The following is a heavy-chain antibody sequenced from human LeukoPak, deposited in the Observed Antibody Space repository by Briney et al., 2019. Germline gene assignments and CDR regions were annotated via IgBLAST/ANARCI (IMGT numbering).Heavy chain of an antibody. J-gene: IGHJ4*02. Sequence: GGSLRLSCAASGFTFSSYWIHWVRQAPGKGLVWVSRINSDGTGTTYADSVKGRFTISRDNAKNTLYLQMNSLRAEDTAVYYCARDNLAAFDYWGQGTLVTVSS. D-gene: IGHD6-19*01. CDR3: ARDNLAAFDY. V-gene: IGHV3-74*01. CDR2: INSDGTGT. CDR1: GFTFSSYW.